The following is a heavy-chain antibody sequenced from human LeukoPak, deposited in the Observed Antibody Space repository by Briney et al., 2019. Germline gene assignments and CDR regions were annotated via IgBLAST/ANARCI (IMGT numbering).Heavy chain of an antibody. CDR1: GFTFSSYA. CDR2: ISYDGSNK. J-gene: IGHJ2*01. Sequence: GRSLRLSCAASGFTFSSYAMHWVRQAPGKGLEWVAVISYDGSNKYYADSVKGRFTISRDNSKNTLYLQMNSLRAEDTAVYYCAGGGRDGYNHRVRAGLYWYFDLWGRGTLVTVSS. CDR3: AGGGRDGYNHRVRAGLYWYFDL. D-gene: IGHD5-24*01. V-gene: IGHV3-30-3*01.